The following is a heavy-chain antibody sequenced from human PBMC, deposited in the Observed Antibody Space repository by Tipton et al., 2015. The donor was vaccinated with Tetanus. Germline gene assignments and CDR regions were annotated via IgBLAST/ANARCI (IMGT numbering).Heavy chain of an antibody. V-gene: IGHV3-11*04. CDR2: VSSSGSII. D-gene: IGHD3-3*01. J-gene: IGHJ5*02. Sequence: SLRLSCAASGFKFGDFYMSWIRQAPGKGLEWLAHVSSSGSIIHYADSVKDRFAVSRDNAKNSLYLQMNSLRDEDTAIYYCARDFRPIFGVAQPFDPWGQGTLVTVSS. CDR1: GFKFGDFY. CDR3: ARDFRPIFGVAQPFDP.